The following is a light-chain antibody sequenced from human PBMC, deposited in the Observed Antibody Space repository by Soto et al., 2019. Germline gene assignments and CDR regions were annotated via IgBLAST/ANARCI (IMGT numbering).Light chain of an antibody. CDR3: QHYNSFSRT. CDR1: DNIVHW. V-gene: IGKV1-5*03. J-gene: IGKJ1*01. Sequence: DIHMTQSPSTLSASVGDRVAITCRASDNIVHWVAWYQQKPGKAPKLLIYKAANLADEVPSRFAGSGSGPDFTLTITRLQPEDFATYYCQHYNSFSRTFGQGTKVDIK. CDR2: KAA.